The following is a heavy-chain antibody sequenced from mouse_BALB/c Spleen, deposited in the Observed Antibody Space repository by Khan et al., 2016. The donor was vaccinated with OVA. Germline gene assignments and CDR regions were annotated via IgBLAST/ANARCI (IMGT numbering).Heavy chain of an antibody. J-gene: IGHJ3*01. CDR2: INPDNAGT. CDR3: AREASSWDFSFPY. V-gene: IGHV1S136*01. D-gene: IGHD4-1*01. Sequence: VQLQQSGPELVEPGASVKMSCKASGYTFTNYVIHWVKQKPGQGLEWIGYINPDNAGTRYNEKFKGKATLTSDISSTPAYMELLSLTSEDSAVYYCAREASSWDFSFPYWGQGTLVTVSA. CDR1: GYTFTNYV.